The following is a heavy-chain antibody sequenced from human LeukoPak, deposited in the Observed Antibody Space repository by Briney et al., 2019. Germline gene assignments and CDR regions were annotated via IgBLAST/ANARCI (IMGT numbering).Heavy chain of an antibody. D-gene: IGHD3-9*01. Sequence: GGSLRLSCAASGFTFSSYSMNWVRQAPGKGLESVSSISSSSSYIYYADSVKGRFTISRDNAKNSLYLQMNSLRAEDTAVYYCARDPHYDILTGSLVDYWGRGTLVTVSS. CDR3: ARDPHYDILTGSLVDY. CDR1: GFTFSSYS. V-gene: IGHV3-21*01. J-gene: IGHJ4*02. CDR2: ISSSSSYI.